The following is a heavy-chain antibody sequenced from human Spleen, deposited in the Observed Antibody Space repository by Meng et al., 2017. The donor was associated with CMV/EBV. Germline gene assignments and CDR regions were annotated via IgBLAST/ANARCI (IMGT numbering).Heavy chain of an antibody. Sequence: SGPTLVKPTQTLTLTCTFSGFSLTTSRMCVTWVRQPPGKALEWLALIDWDGDEYYSTSLKTRLTISRDTSKNQVVLTLTNVGPVDTGTYYCARVREWELLDYWGRGTLVTVSS. D-gene: IGHD1-26*01. CDR2: IDWDGDE. CDR3: ARVREWELLDY. V-gene: IGHV2-70*20. J-gene: IGHJ4*02. CDR1: GFSLTTSRMC.